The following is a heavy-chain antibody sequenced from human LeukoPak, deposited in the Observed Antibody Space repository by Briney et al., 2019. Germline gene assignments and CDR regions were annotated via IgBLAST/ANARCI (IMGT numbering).Heavy chain of an antibody. CDR2: IDWHDDK. Sequence: SGPTLVNPTQTLTLTFTFSGCSLSTSGMCVSWIRQPPGNALEWLARIDWHDDKYYSTSLKTRLTISKDTSKNQVVLTMTNMDPVDTATYYCARMTYYYDSSGYTSVRIFDYWGQGTLVTVSS. CDR3: ARMTYYYDSSGYTSVRIFDY. D-gene: IGHD3-22*01. J-gene: IGHJ4*02. V-gene: IGHV2-70*11. CDR1: GCSLSTSGMC.